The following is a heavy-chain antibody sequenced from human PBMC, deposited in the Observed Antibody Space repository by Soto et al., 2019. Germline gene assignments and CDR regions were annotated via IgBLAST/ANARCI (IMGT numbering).Heavy chain of an antibody. CDR2: ISWNSGSI. V-gene: IGHV3-9*01. J-gene: IGHJ4*02. D-gene: IGHD6-13*01. CDR3: AKDAYSSSWNYFDY. Sequence: EVQLVESGGGLVQPGRSLRLSCAASGFTFDDYAMHWVRQAPGKGLEWVSGISWNSGSIGYAVSVKGRFTISRDNAKNSLYLQMNSLRAEDTALYYCAKDAYSSSWNYFDYWGQGTLVTVSS. CDR1: GFTFDDYA.